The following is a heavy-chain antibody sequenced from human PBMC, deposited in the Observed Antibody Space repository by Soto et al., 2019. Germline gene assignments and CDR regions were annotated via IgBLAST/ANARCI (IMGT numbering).Heavy chain of an antibody. CDR3: ARHEGNGNVWPLDY. Sequence: SEALSLTCTVSGDSIGTTHSYWAWIRQSPGKGLEWIGNIHYSGSTYYMPSLRSRVTLSVDTSKNQFSLRLTSVTAEDTAVYYCARHEGNGNVWPLDYWGQGILVTVSS. J-gene: IGHJ4*02. D-gene: IGHD2-8*01. CDR1: GDSIGTTHSY. V-gene: IGHV4-39*01. CDR2: IHYSGST.